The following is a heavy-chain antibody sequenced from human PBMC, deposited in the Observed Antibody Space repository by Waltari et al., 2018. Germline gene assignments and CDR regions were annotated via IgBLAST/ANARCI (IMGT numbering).Heavy chain of an antibody. Sequence: QVQLQESGPGLVKPSETLSLTCTVSGGSISSHYWSWIRQPPGKGLEWIGYIYYSGSTNYNPSLKSRVTISVDTSKNQFSRKLSSVTAADTAVYYCARERMITFGGVIVSYFDYWGQGTMVTVSS. CDR3: ARERMITFGGVIVSYFDY. D-gene: IGHD3-16*02. V-gene: IGHV4-59*11. J-gene: IGHJ4*02. CDR2: IYYSGST. CDR1: GGSISSHY.